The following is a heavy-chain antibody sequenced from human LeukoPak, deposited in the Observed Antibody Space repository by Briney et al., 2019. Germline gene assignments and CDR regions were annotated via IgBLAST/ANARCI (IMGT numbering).Heavy chain of an antibody. V-gene: IGHV3-23*01. D-gene: IGHD2-15*01. CDR2: IGGNGAT. Sequence: PGGSLRLSCAASGFTFSSYAMSWVRQAPGKGLEWVSAIGGNGATYYAESAKGRFTISRDTSRNTLYLQMNSLRAEDTAVYNCARHSSQGTFDNWGQGALVTVSS. CDR1: GFTFSSYA. CDR3: ARHSSQGTFDN. J-gene: IGHJ4*02.